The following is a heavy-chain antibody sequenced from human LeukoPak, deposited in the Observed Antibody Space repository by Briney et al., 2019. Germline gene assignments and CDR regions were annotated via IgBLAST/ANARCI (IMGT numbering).Heavy chain of an antibody. Sequence: ASVKVSCKASGGTFSSYAISWVRQAPGQGLEWMGRIIPILGIANYAQKFQGRVTITADKSTSTAYMELSSLRSEDTAVYYCARSVAVAGKFDYWGQGTLVTVSS. V-gene: IGHV1-69*04. CDR2: IIPILGIA. CDR3: ARSVAVAGKFDY. CDR1: GGTFSSYA. D-gene: IGHD6-19*01. J-gene: IGHJ4*02.